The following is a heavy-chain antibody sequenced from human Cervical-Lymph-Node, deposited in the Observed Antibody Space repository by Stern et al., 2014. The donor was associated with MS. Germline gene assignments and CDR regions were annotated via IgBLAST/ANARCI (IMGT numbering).Heavy chain of an antibody. V-gene: IGHV3-11*01. J-gene: IGHJ5*02. D-gene: IGHD3-10*01. CDR3: VRGLGSYDAS. CDR1: GFTFSDYF. Sequence: VQLVESGGGLVKPGGSLRLSCAASGFTFSDYFMTWVRQAPGKGLEWLSYISSSGDTIHYADSVRGRFTISRDNAKKSVSLQMSSLRAEDTAVYYCVRGLGSYDASWGQGTLVTVSS. CDR2: ISSSGDTI.